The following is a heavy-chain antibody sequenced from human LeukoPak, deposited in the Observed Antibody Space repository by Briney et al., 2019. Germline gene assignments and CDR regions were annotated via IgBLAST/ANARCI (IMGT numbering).Heavy chain of an antibody. CDR3: AKDSQSGGYSYSYGNFDC. V-gene: IGHV3-74*01. D-gene: IGHD5-18*01. CDR1: GFTFSSYW. CDR2: INSDGSST. Sequence: PGGSLRLSCAASGFTFSSYWMHWVRQAPGKGLVWVSRINSDGSSTSYADSVKGRFTISRDNSKNTLYLQMNSLRAEDTAVYYCAKDSQSGGYSYSYGNFDCWGQGTLVTVSS. J-gene: IGHJ4*02.